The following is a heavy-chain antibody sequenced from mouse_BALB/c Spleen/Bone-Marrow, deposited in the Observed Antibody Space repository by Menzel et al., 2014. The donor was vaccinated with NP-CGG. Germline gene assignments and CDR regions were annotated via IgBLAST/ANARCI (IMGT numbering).Heavy chain of an antibody. CDR1: GFNIKDTY. CDR2: IDPADGST. J-gene: IGHJ4*01. CDR3: ARWKLRLAMDY. D-gene: IGHD2-12*01. V-gene: IGHV14-3*02. Sequence: EVQLQQSGAELVKPGASVKLSCTASGFNIKDTYMHWVKQRPEQGLEWIGRIDPADGSTKYDPKFQGKATITADTSSNTAYLQLSSLTSEDTAVYFCARWKLRLAMDYWGQGTSVTVSS.